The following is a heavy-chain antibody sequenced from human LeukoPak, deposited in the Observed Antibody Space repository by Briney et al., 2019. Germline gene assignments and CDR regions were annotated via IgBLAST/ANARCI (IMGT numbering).Heavy chain of an antibody. V-gene: IGHV4-30-2*01. CDR3: ARVSAVNDAFDI. Sequence: SETLSLTCAVSGGSISSGGYSWSWIRQPPGKGLEWIGYIYHSGSTYYNPSLKSRVTISVDRSKNQFSLKLSSVTAADTAVYYCARVSAVNDAFDIWGQGTMVTVSS. J-gene: IGHJ3*02. D-gene: IGHD3-10*01. CDR1: GGSISSGGYS. CDR2: IYHSGST.